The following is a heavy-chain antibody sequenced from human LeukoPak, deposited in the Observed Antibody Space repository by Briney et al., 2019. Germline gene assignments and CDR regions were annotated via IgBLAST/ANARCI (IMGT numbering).Heavy chain of an antibody. V-gene: IGHV3-30-3*01. Sequence: GRSLRLSCAASGFTFSSYAMHWVRQAPGKGLEWVAVISYDGSNKYYADSVKGRFTISRDNSKNTLYLQMNSLRAEDTAVYYCAKDKGQWLAFYYYYGMDVWGQGTTVTVSS. J-gene: IGHJ6*02. CDR2: ISYDGSNK. D-gene: IGHD6-19*01. CDR1: GFTFSSYA. CDR3: AKDKGQWLAFYYYYGMDV.